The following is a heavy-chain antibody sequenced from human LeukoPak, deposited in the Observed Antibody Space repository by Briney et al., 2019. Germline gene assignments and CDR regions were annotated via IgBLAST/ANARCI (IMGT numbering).Heavy chain of an antibody. J-gene: IGHJ4*02. CDR1: GFSISGTY. V-gene: IGHV3-66*01. CDR3: ARDLGSSGYFGKLFDY. Sequence: GGSLRLSCEAAGFSISGTYMSWVRQTPGRGLEWVSVIYGGGSSYSADSVRGRFIISRDDSKNTVSLQMNNLRLEDTGLYFCARDLGSSGYFGKLFDYWGQGTLVTVSS. CDR2: IYGGGSS. D-gene: IGHD3-22*01.